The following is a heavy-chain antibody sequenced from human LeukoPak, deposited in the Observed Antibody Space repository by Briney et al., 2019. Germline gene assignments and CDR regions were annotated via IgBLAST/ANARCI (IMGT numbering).Heavy chain of an antibody. V-gene: IGHV1-2*02. J-gene: IGHJ4*02. CDR2: INPSSGGS. D-gene: IGHD1-26*01. CDR1: GYTSTAYQ. CDR3: ARSPSWGELPSPFDY. Sequence: ASVKVSCKSSGYTSTAYQMHWVRQAPGQGLEWVGWINPSSGGSNYAQRFQGRVTVTRDTSINTAYMELSRLRPDDTAVYYCARSPSWGELPSPFDYWGQGTLVTVSS.